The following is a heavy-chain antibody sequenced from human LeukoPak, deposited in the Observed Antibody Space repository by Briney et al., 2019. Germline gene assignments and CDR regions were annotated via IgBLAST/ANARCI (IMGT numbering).Heavy chain of an antibody. Sequence: SETLSLTCTVPGGSFSSYYWSWIRQPAGKGLEWIGRIYTSGSTNYNPSLKSRVTMSVDTSKNQFSLKLSSVTSADTAVYYCARVPHYYGSGSYSYQDAFDIWGQGTMVTVSS. D-gene: IGHD3-10*01. CDR3: ARVPHYYGSGSYSYQDAFDI. CDR1: GGSFSSYY. V-gene: IGHV4-4*07. J-gene: IGHJ3*02. CDR2: IYTSGST.